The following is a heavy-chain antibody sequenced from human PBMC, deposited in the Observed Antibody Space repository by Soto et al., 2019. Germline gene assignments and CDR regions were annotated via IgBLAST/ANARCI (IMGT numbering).Heavy chain of an antibody. CDR1: GFTVTTNY. D-gene: IGHD6-6*01. V-gene: IGHV3-53*01. CDR2: INSDGTT. Sequence: LRLSCAASGFTVTTNYITWVRQAPGKGLEWVSVINSDGTTYYADSVKGRFTISRDNSKNTLFLQLNSLRAEDTAVYYCAREAGSSRYYYGLDVWGQGTTVTVSS. J-gene: IGHJ6*02. CDR3: AREAGSSRYYYGLDV.